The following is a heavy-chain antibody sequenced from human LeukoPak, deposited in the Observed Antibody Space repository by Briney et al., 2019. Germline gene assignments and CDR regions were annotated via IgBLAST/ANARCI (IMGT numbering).Heavy chain of an antibody. CDR1: GVSVSRNRAA. CDR3: ARDWLGFYFDY. J-gene: IGHJ4*02. CDR2: TYYRSKWYK. Sequence: SGTLALTCSISGVSVSRNRAAWVWIGQSPWRGLEWLGRTYYRSKWYKDYVLCVRSRITINPDTSNNQLSLHLNSVTPEDTAVSYCARDWLGFYFDYCGQGPLVPVTA. V-gene: IGHV6-1*01. D-gene: IGHD6-19*01.